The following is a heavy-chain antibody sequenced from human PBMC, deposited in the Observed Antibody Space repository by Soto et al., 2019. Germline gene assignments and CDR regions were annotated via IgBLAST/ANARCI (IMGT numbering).Heavy chain of an antibody. CDR3: ADIAAYGHDAFDI. J-gene: IGHJ3*02. D-gene: IGHD3-10*01. CDR1: GFTFSSYA. V-gene: IGHV3-23*01. Sequence: GGSLRLSCAASGFTFSSYAMSRVRQAPGKGLEWVSAISGSGGSTYYADSVKGRFTISRDNSKNTLYLQMNSLRAEDTAVYYCADIAAYGHDAFDIWGQGTMVTVSS. CDR2: ISGSGGST.